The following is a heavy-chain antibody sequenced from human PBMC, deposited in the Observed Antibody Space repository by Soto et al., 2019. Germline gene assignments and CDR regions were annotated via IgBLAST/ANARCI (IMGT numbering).Heavy chain of an antibody. CDR1: PFTFTSSA. D-gene: IGHD1-26*01. Sequence: AASVKVSCKASPFTFTSSAVEWVRQARGQRLEWIGWIVVGSGNTKYAQNFQERVTITRDMSSGTAYLELSSLRSEDTAVYYCATHREGATYYFDYWGQGPLVTVSS. J-gene: IGHJ4*02. V-gene: IGHV1-58*01. CDR2: IVVGSGNT. CDR3: ATHREGATYYFDY.